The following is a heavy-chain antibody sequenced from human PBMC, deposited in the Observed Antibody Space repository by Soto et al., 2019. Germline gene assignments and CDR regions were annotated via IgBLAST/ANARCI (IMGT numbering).Heavy chain of an antibody. CDR1: GYTFTSYY. Sequence: ASVKVSCKASGYTFTSYYMHWVRQAPGQGLEWMGIINPSGGSTSYAQKFQGRVTMTRDTSTSTVYMELSSLRSEDTAVYYCARGTYYDILTGSQPLPSIGMDVRGQGTTVTVSS. CDR3: ARGTYYDILTGSQPLPSIGMDV. D-gene: IGHD3-9*01. J-gene: IGHJ6*02. V-gene: IGHV1-46*01. CDR2: INPSGGST.